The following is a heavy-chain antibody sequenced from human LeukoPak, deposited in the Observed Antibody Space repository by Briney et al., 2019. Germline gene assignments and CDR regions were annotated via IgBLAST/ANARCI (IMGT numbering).Heavy chain of an antibody. CDR2: ISSSSSYI. V-gene: IGHV3-21*01. J-gene: IGHJ4*02. CDR1: GFTFSSYS. Sequence: GGSLRLSCAASGFTFSSYSMNWVRQAPGKGLEWVSSISSSSSYIYYADSVKGRFTISRDNAKNSLYLQMNSLRAEDTAVYYCASVAVAGQYYFDYWGQGTLATVSS. D-gene: IGHD6-19*01. CDR3: ASVAVAGQYYFDY.